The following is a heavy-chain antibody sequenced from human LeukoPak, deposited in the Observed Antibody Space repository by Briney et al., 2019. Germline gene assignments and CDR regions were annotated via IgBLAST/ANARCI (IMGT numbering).Heavy chain of an antibody. CDR1: GGSFRSYY. J-gene: IGHJ5*02. V-gene: IGHV4-4*07. CDR3: ARRRLGYYGSGSFSGWFDP. D-gene: IGHD3-10*01. CDR2: IYSSGST. Sequence: SETLSLTCTVSGGSFRSYYWSWIRQTAGKGLEWIGRIYSSGSTTYNPSLKSRVTISVDTSKNQFSLKLSSVTAADTAVYYCARRRLGYYGSGSFSGWFDPWGQGTLVTVSS.